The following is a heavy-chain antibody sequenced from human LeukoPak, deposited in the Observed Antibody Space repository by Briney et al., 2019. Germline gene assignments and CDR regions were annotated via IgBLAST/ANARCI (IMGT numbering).Heavy chain of an antibody. CDR1: GYTFTGYY. CDR3: ARKIGSSSAEDY. CDR2: INPNSGGT. V-gene: IGHV1-2*02. J-gene: IGHJ4*02. D-gene: IGHD6-6*01. Sequence: ASVKVSCKASGYTFTGYYMHWVRQAPGQGLEWMGWINPNSGGTNYAQKFQGRVTMTRDTSISTAYMELSRLRSDDTAVYYCARKIGSSSAEDYWGQGNLVTVSS.